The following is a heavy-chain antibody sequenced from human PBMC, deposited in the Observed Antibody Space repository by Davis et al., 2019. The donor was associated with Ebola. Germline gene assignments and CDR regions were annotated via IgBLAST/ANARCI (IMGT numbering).Heavy chain of an antibody. CDR1: GYTFTSYG. Sequence: ASVKVSCKASGYTFTSYGISWVRQAPGQGLEWMGWISAYNGNTNYAQKFQGRLTLTTDTSTSTAYMELRSLTSDDTAVYYCARLPIYSGSYFSFDYWGQGTLVTVSS. J-gene: IGHJ4*02. D-gene: IGHD1-26*01. CDR2: ISAYNGNT. V-gene: IGHV1-18*01. CDR3: ARLPIYSGSYFSFDY.